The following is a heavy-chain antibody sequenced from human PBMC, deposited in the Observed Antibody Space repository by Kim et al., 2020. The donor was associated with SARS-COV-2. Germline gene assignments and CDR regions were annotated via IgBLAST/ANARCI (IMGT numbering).Heavy chain of an antibody. V-gene: IGHV3-15*01. CDR3: AWIGGSGTYPLDY. J-gene: IGHJ4*02. CDR1: GFKFTDAW. CDR2: IKSKRGGETR. D-gene: IGHD3-10*01. Sequence: LSLTCATSGFKFTDAWMAWVRQPPGKGLEWVGRIKSKRGGETRDYAAPVTGRFSISRDDSRNTVYLEMNSLKTEDTGIYYCAWIGGSGTYPLDYWGQ.